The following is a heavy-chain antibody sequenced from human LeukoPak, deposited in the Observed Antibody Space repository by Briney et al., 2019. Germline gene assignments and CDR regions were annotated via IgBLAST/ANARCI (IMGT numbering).Heavy chain of an antibody. V-gene: IGHV3-64D*06. CDR3: VGTAMVKGFFDY. CDR2: ISSNGGST. CDR1: GFTFSSYA. D-gene: IGHD5-18*01. Sequence: GGSLRLSCSASGFTFSSYAMHWVRQAPGKGLEYVSAISSNGGSTHYADSVKGRFTISRDNSKNTLYLQMSSLRAEDTAVYFCVGTAMVKGFFDYWGQGTLVTVSS. J-gene: IGHJ4*02.